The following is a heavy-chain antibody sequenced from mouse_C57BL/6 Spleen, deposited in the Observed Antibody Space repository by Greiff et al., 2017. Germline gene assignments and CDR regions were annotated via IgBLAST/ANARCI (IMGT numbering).Heavy chain of an antibody. Sequence: QVQLQQPGAELVKPGASVKLSCTASGYTITSYCMHWVKQRPGRGLEWIGRIDPNNGGTKYNEKFQSQATLTVDKPSNTVFLQLSSLTSEDSAVYYCARVRYYGSNSMDYWGQGTSVTVSS. CDR3: ARVRYYGSNSMDY. V-gene: IGHV1-72*01. CDR1: GYTITSYC. CDR2: IDPNNGGT. D-gene: IGHD1-1*01. J-gene: IGHJ4*01.